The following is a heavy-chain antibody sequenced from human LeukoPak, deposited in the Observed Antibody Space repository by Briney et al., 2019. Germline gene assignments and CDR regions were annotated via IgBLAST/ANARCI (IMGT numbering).Heavy chain of an antibody. V-gene: IGHV5-51*01. Sequence: GESLQISCKGSGYSFTSYWIGWVRQMPGKGLEWMGIIYPGDSDTRYSPSFQGQVTISADKSISTAYLQWSSLKASDTAMYYCARGGPGYCSGGSCYAYYYYGMDVWGQGTTVTVSS. J-gene: IGHJ6*02. CDR3: ARGGPGYCSGGSCYAYYYYGMDV. D-gene: IGHD2-15*01. CDR1: GYSFTSYW. CDR2: IYPGDSDT.